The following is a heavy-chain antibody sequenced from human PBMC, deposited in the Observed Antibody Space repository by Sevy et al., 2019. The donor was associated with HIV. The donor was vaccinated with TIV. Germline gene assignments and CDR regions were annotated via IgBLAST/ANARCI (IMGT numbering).Heavy chain of an antibody. V-gene: IGHV3-21*01. D-gene: IGHD6-6*01. CDR2: ISSSSSYI. CDR3: ASGSEMYSSSGAQDY. CDR1: GFTFSSYS. J-gene: IGHJ4*02. Sequence: GGCLRLSCAASGFTFSSYSMNWVRQAPGKGLEWISSISSSSSYIYYADSVKGRFTISRDNAKNSLYLQMNSLRAEDTAVDYCASGSEMYSSSGAQDYWGQGTLVTVSS.